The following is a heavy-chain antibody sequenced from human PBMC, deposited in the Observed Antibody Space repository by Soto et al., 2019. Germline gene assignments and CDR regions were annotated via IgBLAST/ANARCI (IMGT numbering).Heavy chain of an antibody. CDR1: GGSISSSSYY. D-gene: IGHD2-2*01. V-gene: IGHV4-39*01. Sequence: SETLSLTCTVSGGSISSSSYYWGWIRQPPGKGLEWIGSIYYSGSTYYNPSLKSRVTISVDTSKNQFSLKLSSVTAADTAVYYCARGRTSGTLFDYWCQGTLVTVS. CDR3: ARGRTSGTLFDY. J-gene: IGHJ4*02. CDR2: IYYSGST.